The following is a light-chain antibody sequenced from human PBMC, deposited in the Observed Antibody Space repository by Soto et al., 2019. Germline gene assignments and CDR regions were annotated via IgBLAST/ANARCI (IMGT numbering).Light chain of an antibody. V-gene: IGKV3-15*01. CDR2: GTS. CDR3: QQYEKWPPSIT. CDR1: QPLNNN. Sequence: EIVITQSPAPLSVSPGDRATLSCRAGQPLNNNVAWYQHKPGQAPRLLIYGTSTRATGISARFSGGGSGTEFTLTISSLQSEDFAVYYCQQYEKWPPSITFGQGTRLEIK. J-gene: IGKJ5*01.